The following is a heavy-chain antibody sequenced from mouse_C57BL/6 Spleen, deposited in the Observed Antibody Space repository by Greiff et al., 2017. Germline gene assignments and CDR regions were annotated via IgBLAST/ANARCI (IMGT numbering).Heavy chain of an antibody. CDR1: GYTFTSYW. CDR2: IDPSDSYT. V-gene: IGHV1-69*01. D-gene: IGHD2-12*01. CDR3: ARWGYYIDY. Sequence: QVHVKQPGAELVMPGASVKLSCKASGYTFTSYWMHWVKQRPGQGLEWIGEIDPSDSYTNYNQKFKGKSTLTVDKSSSTAYMQLSSLTSEDSAVYYCARWGYYIDYWGQGTTLTVSS. J-gene: IGHJ2*01.